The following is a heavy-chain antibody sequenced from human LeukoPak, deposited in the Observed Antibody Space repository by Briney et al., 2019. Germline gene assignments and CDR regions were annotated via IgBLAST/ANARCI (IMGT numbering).Heavy chain of an antibody. CDR3: TTDQVTMIVVVTDY. CDR2: IKSKTDGGTT. V-gene: IGHV3-15*01. D-gene: IGHD3-22*01. J-gene: IGHJ4*02. CDR1: GFTFSNAW. Sequence: GGSLRLPCAASGFTFSNAWMSWVRQAPGKGLEWVGRIKSKTDGGTTDYAAPVKGRFTISRDDSKNTLYLQMNSLKTEDTAVYYCTTDQVTMIVVVTDYWGQGTLVTVSS.